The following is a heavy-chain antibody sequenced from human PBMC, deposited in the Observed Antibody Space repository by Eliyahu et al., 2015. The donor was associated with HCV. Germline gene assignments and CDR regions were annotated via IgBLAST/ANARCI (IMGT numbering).Heavy chain of an antibody. D-gene: IGHD6-6*01. CDR2: LYFSGST. V-gene: IGHV4-31*03. J-gene: IGHJ6*02. Sequence: QVQLQESGPGLVKPSQTLSLTCTVSGGSISSGGYYWSWIRQHPGKGLEWIGYLYFSGSTYYNPSLKSRVTISVDTSKNQFSLKLSSVTAADTAVYYCARASIASDRLHYYGMDVWGQGTTVTVSS. CDR1: GGSISSGGYY. CDR3: ARASIASDRLHYYGMDV.